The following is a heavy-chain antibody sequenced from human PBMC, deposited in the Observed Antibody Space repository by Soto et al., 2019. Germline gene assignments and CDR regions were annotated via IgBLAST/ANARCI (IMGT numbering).Heavy chain of an antibody. CDR2: ISSNGGST. Sequence: GGSLRLSCAASGFTFSSYAMHWVRQAPGKGLEYVSAISSNGGSTYYANSVKDRFTISRDNSKNTLYLQMGSLRAEDMAVYYCARSRLGELAPLVDPWGQGTLVTVSS. V-gene: IGHV3-64*01. J-gene: IGHJ5*02. D-gene: IGHD3-16*01. CDR3: ARSRLGELAPLVDP. CDR1: GFTFSSYA.